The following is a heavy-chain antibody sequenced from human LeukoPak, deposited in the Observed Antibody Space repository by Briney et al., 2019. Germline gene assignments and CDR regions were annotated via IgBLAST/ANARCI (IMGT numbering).Heavy chain of an antibody. Sequence: GGSLRLSCAASGFTFSSYGMSWVRQAPGKGLEWVSPISGSGGSTYYADSVKGRFTISRDNSKNTLYLQMNSLRAEDTAVYYCARSPMVTGIYDKWFAPWGQGTLVTVSS. CDR3: ARSPMVTGIYDKWFAP. CDR1: GFTFSSYG. CDR2: ISGSGGST. D-gene: IGHD5-18*01. J-gene: IGHJ5*02. V-gene: IGHV3-23*01.